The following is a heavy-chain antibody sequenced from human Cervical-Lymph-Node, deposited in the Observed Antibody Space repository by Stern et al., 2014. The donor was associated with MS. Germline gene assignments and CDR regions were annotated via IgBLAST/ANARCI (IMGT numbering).Heavy chain of an antibody. V-gene: IGHV5-51*01. Sequence: MQLVQSGAEVKKPGESLKISCKGSGYSFTNYWVGWVRQMPGRGLERMGIIYPGDSDTRYGPSFQGQVTISADTSIGTAYLQWSSLKASDTAMYYCARAQQLIPPDFDYWGQGTLVTVSS. CDR2: IYPGDSDT. CDR3: ARAQQLIPPDFDY. D-gene: IGHD3-16*01. J-gene: IGHJ4*02. CDR1: GYSFTNYW.